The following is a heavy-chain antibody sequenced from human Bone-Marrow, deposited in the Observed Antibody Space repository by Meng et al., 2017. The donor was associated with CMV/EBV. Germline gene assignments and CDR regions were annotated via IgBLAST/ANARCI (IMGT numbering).Heavy chain of an antibody. CDR2: IWYDGSNK. J-gene: IGHJ5*02. V-gene: IGHV3-33*06. CDR3: AKDRGDGRFLEWLPNWFDP. D-gene: IGHD3-3*01. CDR1: GFTFSSYG. Sequence: GGSLRLSCAASGFTFSSYGMHWVRQAPGKGLEWVAVIWYDGSNKYYADSVKGRFTISRDNSKNTLYLQMNSLRAEDTAVYYCAKDRGDGRFLEWLPNWFDPWGQGTLVTVSS.